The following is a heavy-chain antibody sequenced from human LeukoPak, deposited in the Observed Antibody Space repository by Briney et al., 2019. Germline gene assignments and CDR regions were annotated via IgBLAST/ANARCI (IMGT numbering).Heavy chain of an antibody. J-gene: IGHJ3*02. V-gene: IGHV3-21*01. D-gene: IGHD3-16*01. CDR3: ARDFPHYVWGSYAAPGAFDI. Sequence: GGSLRLSCAASGFTFSSYSMNWVRQAPGKGLEWVSSISSSSSYIYYADSVKGRFTISRDNAKNSLYLQMNSLRAEDAAVYYCARDFPHYVWGSYAAPGAFDIWGQGTMVTVSS. CDR2: ISSSSSYI. CDR1: GFTFSSYS.